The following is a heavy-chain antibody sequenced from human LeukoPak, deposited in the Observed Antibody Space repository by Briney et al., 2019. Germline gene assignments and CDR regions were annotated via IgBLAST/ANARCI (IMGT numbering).Heavy chain of an antibody. J-gene: IGHJ4*02. V-gene: IGHV3-7*05. CDR2: IKQDGSEK. Sequence: GGSLRLSCAASGLTFSSYWMTWVRQAPGKGLEWVANIKQDGSEKHYADSVKGRFTISRDNAKNSLYLQMNSLRAEDTAVYYCAGDYMVTFDYWGQGTLVTVSS. D-gene: IGHD5-18*01. CDR3: AGDYMVTFDY. CDR1: GLTFSSYW.